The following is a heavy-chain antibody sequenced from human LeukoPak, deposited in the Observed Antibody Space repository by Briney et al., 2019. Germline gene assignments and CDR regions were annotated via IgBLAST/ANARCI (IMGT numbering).Heavy chain of an antibody. J-gene: IGHJ4*02. V-gene: IGHV1-2*02. Sequence: GASVKVSCKASGYTFSGHYMHWARQAPGQGLEWMGWIKPSSGATNYAQKFRGRVTMTRDTSNRTSYMELSRLRSDDTALYYCASCYYDSSGYYYFDYWGQGTLVTVSS. CDR1: GYTFSGHY. D-gene: IGHD3-22*01. CDR3: ASCYYDSSGYYYFDY. CDR2: IKPSSGAT.